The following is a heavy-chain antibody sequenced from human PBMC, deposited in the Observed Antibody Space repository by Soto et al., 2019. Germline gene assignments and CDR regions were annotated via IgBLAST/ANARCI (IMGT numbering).Heavy chain of an antibody. V-gene: IGHV1-3*04. CDR1: GYTFTSYA. Sequence: QVQLVQSGAEVKKPGASVRVSCRTSGYTFTSYAIHWVRQAPGQGLEWMAWSNIGNGNTKYSQKFKGRVNVSRDSSASTAYMELSSLRSEGTAVYYCASVPLCGGVCYDHWLDPWGQGTLVTVSS. CDR2: SNIGNGNT. CDR3: ASVPLCGGVCYDHWLDP. D-gene: IGHD2-21*02. J-gene: IGHJ5*02.